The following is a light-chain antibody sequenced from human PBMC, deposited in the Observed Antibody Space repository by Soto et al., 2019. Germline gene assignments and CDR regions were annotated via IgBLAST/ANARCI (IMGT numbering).Light chain of an antibody. V-gene: IGKV1-33*01. CDR3: LQYDNLPYV. CDR1: QNIKQF. Sequence: DIQMTQSPSSVSASVGDRVTITCQASQNIKQFLSWYQLKPAKAPELLIYDASNMKTGVPPRFSGSGFGTDFTLSITNVQSEDMATYFCLQYDNLPYVFGQGTKLEI. CDR2: DAS. J-gene: IGKJ2*01.